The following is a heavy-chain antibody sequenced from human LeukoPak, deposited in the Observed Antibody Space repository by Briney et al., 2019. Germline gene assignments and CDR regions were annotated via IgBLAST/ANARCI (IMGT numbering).Heavy chain of an antibody. CDR2: ISGSGGST. Sequence: GGSLRLSCAASGFTFSSYAMSWVRQAPGKGLDHISAISGSGGSTYYADSVKGRFTISRDNSKNTLYLQMNSLRAEDTAVYYCAKEIQFGELYYYYYGMDVWGKGTTVTVSS. CDR3: AKEIQFGELYYYYYGMDV. CDR1: GFTFSSYA. J-gene: IGHJ6*04. V-gene: IGHV3-23*01. D-gene: IGHD3-10*01.